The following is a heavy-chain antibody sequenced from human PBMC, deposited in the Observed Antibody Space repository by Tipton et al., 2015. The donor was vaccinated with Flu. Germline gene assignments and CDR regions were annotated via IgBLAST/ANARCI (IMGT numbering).Heavy chain of an antibody. V-gene: IGHV4-59*01. J-gene: IGHJ4*02. CDR3: ARVGYGSGWWNDY. CDR1: GDSMDNCY. D-gene: IGHD6-19*01. CDR2: ISYSGST. Sequence: TLSLTCTVSGDSMDNCYWTWIRQPPGKGLEWVGHISYSGSTNYNPSLKSRVTISVDTSKNHFSLSLRPVTTADTAMYYCARVGYGSGWWNDYWGQGALVTVSS.